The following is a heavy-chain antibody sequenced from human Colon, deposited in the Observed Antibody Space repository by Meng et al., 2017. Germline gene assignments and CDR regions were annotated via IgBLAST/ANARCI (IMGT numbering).Heavy chain of an antibody. CDR2: IRNGAGDT. J-gene: IGHJ4*02. CDR1: GFTFSTYG. D-gene: IGHD3-22*01. CDR3: AKKYDSSGYYHYFDP. Sequence: GESLKISCAASGFTFSTYGMSWVRQAPGKGLEWVSSIRNGAGDTFYSDSVKGRFTISRDNSENTLYLQMNSLRAEDTAVYYCAKKYDSSGYYHYFDPWGQGTLVTVSS. V-gene: IGHV3-23*01.